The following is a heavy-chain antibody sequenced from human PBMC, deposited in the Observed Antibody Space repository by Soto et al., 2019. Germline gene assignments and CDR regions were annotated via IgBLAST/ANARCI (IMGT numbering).Heavy chain of an antibody. D-gene: IGHD2-21*01. V-gene: IGHV4-31*03. CDR2: IYYSGST. Sequence: PSETLSLTCTVSGGSISSGGYYWSWIRQHPGKGLEWIGYIYYSGSTYYNPSLKSRVTISVDTSKNQFSLKLSSVTAADTAVYYCASGRAVHTIVTPLGGFDPWGQGTLVTVSS. CDR1: GGSISSGGYY. CDR3: ASGRAVHTIVTPLGGFDP. J-gene: IGHJ5*02.